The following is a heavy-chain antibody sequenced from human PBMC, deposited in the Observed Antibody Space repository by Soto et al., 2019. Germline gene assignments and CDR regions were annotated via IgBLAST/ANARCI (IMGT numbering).Heavy chain of an antibody. Sequence: GGSLRLSCAASGFTFSDYYMSWIRQAPGKGLEWVSYISSSGSTIYYADSVKGRFTISRDNAKNSLYLQMNSLRAEDTAVYYCARTRRGLEYSSSSADFQHWGQGTLVTVSS. V-gene: IGHV3-11*01. CDR1: GFTFSDYY. CDR3: ARTRRGLEYSSSSADFQH. D-gene: IGHD6-6*01. CDR2: ISSSGSTI. J-gene: IGHJ1*01.